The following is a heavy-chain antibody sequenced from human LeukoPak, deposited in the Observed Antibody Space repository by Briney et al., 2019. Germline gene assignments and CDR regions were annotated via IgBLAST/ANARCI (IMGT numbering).Heavy chain of an antibody. V-gene: IGHV3-23*01. CDR2: ISGSGGNT. CDR3: AKGQVFQCDY. D-gene: IGHD2/OR15-2a*01. CDR1: GFTFSNSA. J-gene: IGHJ4*02. Sequence: GGSLRLSCAASGFTFSNSAMNWVRQAPGKGLEWVSAISGSGGNTYYPNSVKGRFTISRDNSRNTLYLQMNSLRAEDTAVYYCAKGQVFQCDYWGQGTLVTVSS.